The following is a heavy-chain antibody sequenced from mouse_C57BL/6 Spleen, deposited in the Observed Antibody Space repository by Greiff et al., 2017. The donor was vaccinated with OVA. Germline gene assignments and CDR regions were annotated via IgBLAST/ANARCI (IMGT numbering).Heavy chain of an antibody. CDR2: IYPRSGNT. CDR3: ARSNYDYDGDY. Sequence: VHLVESGAELARPGASVKLSCKASGYTFTSYGISWVKQRTGQGLEWIGEIYPRSGNTYYNEKFKGKATLTADKSSSTAYLELRSLTSEDSAVYFFARSNYDYDGDYWGQGTSVTVSS. V-gene: IGHV1-81*01. D-gene: IGHD2-4*01. J-gene: IGHJ4*01. CDR1: GYTFTSYG.